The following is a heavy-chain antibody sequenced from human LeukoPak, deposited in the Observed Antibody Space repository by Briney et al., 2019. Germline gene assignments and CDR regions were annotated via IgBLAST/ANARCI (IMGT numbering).Heavy chain of an antibody. J-gene: IGHJ4*02. Sequence: ASVKVSCKASGYTFTGYYMHWVRQAPGQGLEWMGWINPNSGGTNYAQKFQGRVTMTRDTSISTAYMELSRLRSDDTAVYYCAREVPGSNQICDYWGQGTLVTVSS. V-gene: IGHV1-2*02. CDR3: AREVPGSNQICDY. D-gene: IGHD4-11*01. CDR2: INPNSGGT. CDR1: GYTFTGYY.